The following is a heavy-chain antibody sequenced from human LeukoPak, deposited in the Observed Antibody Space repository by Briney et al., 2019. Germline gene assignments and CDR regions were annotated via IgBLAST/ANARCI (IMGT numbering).Heavy chain of an antibody. D-gene: IGHD1-14*01. V-gene: IGHV4-61*02. CDR3: ARELDHSSNWFDP. Sequence: SQTLSLTCTVSGCSINSGPYYWICLRLPAGKGLQWLGRVYSSGSSYNPSLKSRVTISIDTSENQFSLKLDSVTAADTAVYFCARELDHSSNWFDPWGQGALVTVSS. CDR1: GCSINSGPYY. J-gene: IGHJ5*02. CDR2: VYSSGSS.